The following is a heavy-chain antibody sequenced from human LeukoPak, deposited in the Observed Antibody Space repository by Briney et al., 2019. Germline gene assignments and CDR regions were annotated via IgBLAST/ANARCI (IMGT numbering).Heavy chain of an antibody. J-gene: IGHJ4*02. D-gene: IGHD5-12*01. CDR3: ASGRGYSGYQINVFDY. CDR2: IKPKSGGT. V-gene: IGHV1-2*02. Sequence: GSVTVSCKASGYTFTSDYMNWVRQAPGKGLEWMGWIKPKSGGTNYAQSLQGRVTMTRDTSISTAYMELSRLRSDDTAVYYCASGRGYSGYQINVFDYWGQGTLVTVSS. CDR1: GYTFTSDY.